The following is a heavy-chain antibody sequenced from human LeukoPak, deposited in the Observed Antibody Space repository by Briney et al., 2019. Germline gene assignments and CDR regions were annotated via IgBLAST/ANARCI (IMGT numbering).Heavy chain of an antibody. D-gene: IGHD6-6*01. CDR3: ASLAARPEYYFDY. J-gene: IGHJ4*02. CDR1: GGTFSSYA. Sequence: SVKVSCKASGGTFSSYAISWVRQAPGQGLEWMGRIIPIFGTANYAQKLQGRVTITTDESTSTAYMELSSLRSEDTAVYYCASLAARPEYYFDYWGQGTLVTVSS. V-gene: IGHV1-69*05. CDR2: IIPIFGTA.